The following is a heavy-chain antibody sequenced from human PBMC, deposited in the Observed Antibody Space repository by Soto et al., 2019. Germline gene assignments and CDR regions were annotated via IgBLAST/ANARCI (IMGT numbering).Heavy chain of an antibody. Sequence: ASVKVSCKASGGTFSSYAISWVRQAPGQGLEWMGGIIPIFGTANYAQKFQGRVTITADKSTSTAYMELSSLRSEDTAVYYCARDEYQPLDYYYGMDVWGQGTTVTVSS. V-gene: IGHV1-69*06. J-gene: IGHJ6*02. CDR2: IIPIFGTA. CDR3: ARDEYQPLDYYYGMDV. CDR1: GGTFSSYA. D-gene: IGHD2-2*01.